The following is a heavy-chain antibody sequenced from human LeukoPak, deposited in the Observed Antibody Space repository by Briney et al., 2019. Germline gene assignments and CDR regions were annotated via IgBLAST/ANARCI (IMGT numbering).Heavy chain of an antibody. CDR3: ARALRPAVAAPRSYYYYGMDV. Sequence: SETLSLTCTVSGGSISSYYWSWIRQPPGKGLEWIGYIYYSGSTNYNPSLKSRVTISVDTSKNQFSLKLCSVTAADTAVYYCARALRPAVAAPRSYYYYGMDVWGQGTTVTVSS. V-gene: IGHV4-59*01. CDR1: GGSISSYY. CDR2: IYYSGST. J-gene: IGHJ6*02. D-gene: IGHD6-19*01.